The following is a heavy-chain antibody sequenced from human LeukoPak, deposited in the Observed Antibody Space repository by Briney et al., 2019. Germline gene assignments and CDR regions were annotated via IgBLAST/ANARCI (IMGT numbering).Heavy chain of an antibody. Sequence: SETLSLTCGVSGGSINSYYWGWIRQPPGKGLEYIGYVYHSGTSNYKPSLEDRVTMSVDTSKNQLSLELTSVTAADTAVYYCARGNHPYNWNYEFDSWGQGTLVTVSS. CDR1: GGSINSYY. CDR3: ARGNHPYNWNYEFDS. D-gene: IGHD1-7*01. CDR2: VYHSGTS. J-gene: IGHJ4*02. V-gene: IGHV4-59*01.